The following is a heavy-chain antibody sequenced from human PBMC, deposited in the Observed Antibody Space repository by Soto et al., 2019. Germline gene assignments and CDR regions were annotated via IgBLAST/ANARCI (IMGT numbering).Heavy chain of an antibody. V-gene: IGHV3-48*01. CDR1: GFTFSSYS. J-gene: IGHJ6*03. D-gene: IGHD1-1*01. CDR2: FSSSSSTI. Sequence: EVQLVESGGGLVQPGGSLRLSCAASGFTFSSYSMNWVRQAPGKGLEWVSYFSSSSSTIYYADSVKGRFTISRGNAKNSLYLQLISLRAVDTAVYYCASAVGTGGYYYYYMDVWGKGPPVTVSS. CDR3: ASAVGTGGYYYYYMDV.